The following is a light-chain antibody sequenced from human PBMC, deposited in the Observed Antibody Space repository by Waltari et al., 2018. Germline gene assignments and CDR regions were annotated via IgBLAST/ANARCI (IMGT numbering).Light chain of an antibody. CDR3: QQYNSYSGT. Sequence: DIPITESPSTLSASVGDRATITCRASQMISSWLAWYQQKPGKAPKLLIYKASSLESGVPSRFSGSGSGTEFTLTISSLQPDDFATYYCQQYNSYSGTFGQGTKVEIK. CDR1: QMISSW. V-gene: IGKV1-5*03. CDR2: KAS. J-gene: IGKJ1*01.